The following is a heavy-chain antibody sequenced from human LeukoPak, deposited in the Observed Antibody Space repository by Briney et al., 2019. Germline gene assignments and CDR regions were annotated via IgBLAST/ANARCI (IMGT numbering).Heavy chain of an antibody. CDR1: GGSISNYY. Sequence: SETLSLTCTVSGGSISNYYWSWTRQPPGKGLEWIGYIYYSGSTNYNPSLKSRVTISVDTSKNQFSLKLSSVTAADTAVYYCARELLTAYWGQGTLVTVSS. CDR3: ARELLTAY. D-gene: IGHD3-10*01. V-gene: IGHV4-59*01. J-gene: IGHJ4*02. CDR2: IYYSGST.